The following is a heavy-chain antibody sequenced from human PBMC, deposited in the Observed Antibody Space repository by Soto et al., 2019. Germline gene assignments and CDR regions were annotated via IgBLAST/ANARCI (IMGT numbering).Heavy chain of an antibody. CDR1: GGSISSYY. CDR3: ARARRRYCSGGSCYSGSFDY. J-gene: IGHJ4*02. V-gene: IGHV4-59*01. D-gene: IGHD2-15*01. CDR2: IYYSGST. Sequence: SETLSLTCTVSGGSISSYYWSWIRQPPGKGLEWIGYIYYSGSTNYNPSLKSRVTISVDTSKNQFSLKLSSVTAADTAVYYCARARRRYCSGGSCYSGSFDYWGQGTLVTVSS.